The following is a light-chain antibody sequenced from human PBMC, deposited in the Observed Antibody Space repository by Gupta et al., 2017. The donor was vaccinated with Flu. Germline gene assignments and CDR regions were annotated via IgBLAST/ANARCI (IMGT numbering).Light chain of an antibody. J-gene: IGLJ2*01. CDR1: SDSIATTY. V-gene: IGLV6-57*01. CDR2: EVN. Sequence: NFMLTQPHSVSESPGKTVTISCTRTSDSIATTYVQWYQQRPGSSPTTVIYEVNRRLSGVPDRFSGFIDSSSKYASLNIYGLKTEDEADDYCQYSGSISREVGFGGGTKLTVL. CDR3: QYSGSISREVG.